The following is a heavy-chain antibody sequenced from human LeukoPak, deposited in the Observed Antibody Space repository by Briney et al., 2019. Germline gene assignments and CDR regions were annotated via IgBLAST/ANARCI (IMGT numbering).Heavy chain of an antibody. Sequence: SETLSLTCTVSGGSISHYHWTWIRLPAGKGLEWIGYIYYSGSTNYNPSLKSRVTISVDTSKNQFSLKLSSVTAADTAVYYCARGGNYDYVWGSYRVDYWGQGTLVTVSS. CDR1: GGSISHYH. J-gene: IGHJ4*02. D-gene: IGHD3-16*02. CDR3: ARGGNYDYVWGSYRVDY. CDR2: IYYSGST. V-gene: IGHV4-59*01.